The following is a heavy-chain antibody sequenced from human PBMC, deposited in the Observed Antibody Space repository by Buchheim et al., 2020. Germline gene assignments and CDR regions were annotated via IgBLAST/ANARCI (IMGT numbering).Heavy chain of an antibody. CDR3: ARDDLFRAYEWDV. CDR1: GFTFSSYG. J-gene: IGHJ6*02. CDR2: IWYDGSNK. Sequence: QVQLVESGGGVVQPGRSLRLSCAASGFTFSSYGMHWVRQAPGKGLEWVAVIWYDGSNKYYADSVKGRFTICRDNSKNTLYLQMNSLRAEDTAVYYCARDDLFRAYEWDVWGQGTT. D-gene: IGHD5-12*01. V-gene: IGHV3-33*01.